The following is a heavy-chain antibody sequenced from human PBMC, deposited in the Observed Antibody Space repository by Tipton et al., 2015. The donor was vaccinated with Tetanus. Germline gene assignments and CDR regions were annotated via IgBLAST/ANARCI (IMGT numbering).Heavy chain of an antibody. Sequence: TLSLTCTVSGGSISSYYWSWIRQPPGKGLEWIGYIYYSGSTNYNLSLKSRVTISVDTSKNQFSLKLSSVTAADTAVYYCARESWNRDAFDIWGQGTMVTVSS. CDR2: IYYSGST. CDR3: ARESWNRDAFDI. D-gene: IGHD1-1*01. CDR1: GGSISSYY. V-gene: IGHV4-59*01. J-gene: IGHJ3*02.